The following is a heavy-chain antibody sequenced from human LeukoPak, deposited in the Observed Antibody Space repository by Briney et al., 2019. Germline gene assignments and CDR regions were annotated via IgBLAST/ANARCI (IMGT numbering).Heavy chain of an antibody. CDR3: ARGRKLRFLEWLLSGYYFDY. V-gene: IGHV1-8*01. CDR2: MNPNSGNT. Sequence: ASLKLSCKASGYTFTSYDINWVRQATGQGLEWMRWMNPNSGNTGYAQKFQGRVTMTRNTSISTAYMELSSLRSEDTAVYYCARGRKLRFLEWLLSGYYFDYWGQGTLVTVSS. CDR1: GYTFTSYD. J-gene: IGHJ4*02. D-gene: IGHD3-3*01.